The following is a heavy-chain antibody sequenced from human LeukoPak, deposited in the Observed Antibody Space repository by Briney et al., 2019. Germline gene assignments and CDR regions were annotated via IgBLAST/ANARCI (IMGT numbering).Heavy chain of an antibody. V-gene: IGHV3-49*04. CDR2: IRSKDYGGTA. D-gene: IGHD1-1*01. Sequence: GSLRLSCTASGFTFGDYAVTWVRQAPGKGLEWVSFIRSKDYGGTAEYAASVKGRLTISRDDSKSIAYLQMNSLKTEDTAVYYCTTYDPSDYYGMAVWGQGTTVTVSS. J-gene: IGHJ6*02. CDR1: GFTFGDYA. CDR3: TTYDPSDYYGMAV.